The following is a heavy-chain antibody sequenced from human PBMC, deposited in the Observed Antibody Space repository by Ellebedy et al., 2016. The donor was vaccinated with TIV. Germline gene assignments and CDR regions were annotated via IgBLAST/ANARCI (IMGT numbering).Heavy chain of an antibody. J-gene: IGHJ5*02. CDR2: IHPSGGRT. V-gene: IGHV1-46*01. D-gene: IGHD4-17*01. CDR3: ARDSERGDDGWFDP. Sequence: ASVKVSXKTPGYSFTSYYMHWVRHAPGQGLEWMGLIHPSGGRTSYAQKFQGRVILTRDTSTRTFYMELYSLRSEDTAVYYCARDSERGDDGWFDPWGQGTLVTVSS. CDR1: GYSFTSYY.